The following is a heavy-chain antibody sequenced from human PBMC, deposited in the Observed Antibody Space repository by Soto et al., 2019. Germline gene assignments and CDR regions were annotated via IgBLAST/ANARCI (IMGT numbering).Heavy chain of an antibody. Sequence: SETLSLTCTVSGGSISSSSYYWGWIRQPPGKGLEWIGSIYYSGSTYYNPSLKSRVTISVDTSKNQFSLKLSSVTAADTAVYYCARHLNGDSPYDFYLPSYFDYWGQGNLLTVSS. CDR2: IYYSGST. V-gene: IGHV4-39*01. D-gene: IGHD3-3*01. CDR3: ARHLNGDSPYDFYLPSYFDY. J-gene: IGHJ4*02. CDR1: GGSISSSSYY.